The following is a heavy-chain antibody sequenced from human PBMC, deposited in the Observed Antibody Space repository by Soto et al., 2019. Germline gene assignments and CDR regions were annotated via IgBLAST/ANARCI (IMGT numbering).Heavy chain of an antibody. CDR1: GGTFSSYT. CDR3: ARDSPPVDY. J-gene: IGHJ4*02. V-gene: IGHV1-18*01. Sequence: ASVKVSCTASGGTFSSYTISWVRQAPGQGLEWMGWISAYNGNTKYAQKLQGRVTMTTDTSTSTAYMELRSLRSDDTAVYYCARDSPPVDYWGQGTLVTVSS. CDR2: ISAYNGNT.